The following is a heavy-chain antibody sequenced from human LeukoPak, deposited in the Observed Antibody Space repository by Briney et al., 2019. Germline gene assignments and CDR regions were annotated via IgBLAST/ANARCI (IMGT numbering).Heavy chain of an antibody. Sequence: GGSLRLSCTASGFTLSSYEMSWIRQAPGKGLEWVSSIDYSGGSTYYADSVKGRFTISRDNAKNSLYLQMNSLRAEDTAVYYCARRSYCGGDCYGSDAFDIWGQGTMVTVSS. CDR1: GFTLSSYE. CDR2: IDYSGGST. CDR3: ARRSYCGGDCYGSDAFDI. J-gene: IGHJ3*02. D-gene: IGHD2-21*02. V-gene: IGHV3-23*01.